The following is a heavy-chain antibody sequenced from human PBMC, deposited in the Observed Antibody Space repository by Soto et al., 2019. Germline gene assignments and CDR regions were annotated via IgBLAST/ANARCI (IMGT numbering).Heavy chain of an antibody. J-gene: IGHJ4*02. D-gene: IGHD2-15*01. CDR1: GYTFSTYG. CDR2: TSADNDHT. Sequence: ASVKVSCKASGYTFSTYGMGWVRQAPGQGLEWMGWTSADNDHTNCAQKLQGRVTMTTDTSTNTAYMELRSLRSDDTAMYYCTREYCSGGSCYGPDYWGQGTLVTVSP. CDR3: TREYCSGGSCYGPDY. V-gene: IGHV1-18*01.